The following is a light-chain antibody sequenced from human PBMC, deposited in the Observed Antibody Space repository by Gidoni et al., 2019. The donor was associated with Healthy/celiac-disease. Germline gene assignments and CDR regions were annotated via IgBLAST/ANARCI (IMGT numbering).Light chain of an antibody. CDR2: GAS. V-gene: IGKV3-20*01. CDR3: QQYGSSPFT. CDR1: QSVSRSY. J-gene: IGKJ2*01. Sequence: EIVLTQSPGTLSLSQGERATLSCRASQSVSRSYLAWYQQKPGPAPRLLIYGASSRATGIPDRFSGSGSGTDFTLTISRLEPEDFAVYYCQQYGSSPFTFGQXTKLEIK.